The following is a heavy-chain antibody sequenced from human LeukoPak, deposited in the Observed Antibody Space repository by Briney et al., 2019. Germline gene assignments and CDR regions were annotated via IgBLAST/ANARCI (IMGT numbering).Heavy chain of an antibody. CDR3: ARAPRTLQYFDWSPPNWFDP. V-gene: IGHV3-21*01. D-gene: IGHD3-9*01. Sequence: PGGSLRLSCAASGFTFSSYSMNWVRQAPGKGLEWVSSISSSSSYIYYADSVKGRFTISRDNAKNSLYLQMNSLRAEDTAVYYCARAPRTLQYFDWSPPNWFDPWGQGTLVTVSS. CDR1: GFTFSSYS. J-gene: IGHJ5*02. CDR2: ISSSSSYI.